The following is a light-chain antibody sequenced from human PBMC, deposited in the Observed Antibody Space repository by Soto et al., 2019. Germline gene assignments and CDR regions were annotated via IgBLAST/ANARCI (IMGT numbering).Light chain of an antibody. CDR2: GNS. V-gene: IGLV1-40*01. CDR3: AAWDDSLSGVV. CDR1: SSNIGAGYD. J-gene: IGLJ2*01. Sequence: QSVLTQPPSVSGAPGQRVTISCTGSSSNIGAGYDVHWYQQLPGTAPKLLIYGNSNRPSGVPDRFSGSKSGTSASLAIGGLRSEDEADYYCAAWDDSLSGVVFGGGTQLTVL.